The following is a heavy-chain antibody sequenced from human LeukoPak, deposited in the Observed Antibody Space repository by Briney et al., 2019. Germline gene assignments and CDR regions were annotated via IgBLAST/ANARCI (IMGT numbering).Heavy chain of an antibody. Sequence: SGPTLVNPTQTLTLTCTFSGFSLSTSGVCVSWIRQPPGKALEWLARIDWDDDKYYSTSLKTRLTISKDTSKHQVVHTMTNMDPVDTATYYCARIVSAGTTPYYYYYMDVWGKGTTVTVSS. J-gene: IGHJ6*03. CDR3: ARIVSAGTTPYYYYYMDV. V-gene: IGHV2-70*11. CDR2: IDWDDDK. D-gene: IGHD1-1*01. CDR1: GFSLSTSGVC.